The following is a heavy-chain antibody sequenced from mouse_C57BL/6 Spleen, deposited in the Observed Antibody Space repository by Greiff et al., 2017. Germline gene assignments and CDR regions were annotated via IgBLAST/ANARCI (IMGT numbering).Heavy chain of an antibody. CDR1: GFTFSDYG. CDR3: ANGYADYYAMDY. CDR2: ISSGSSTI. J-gene: IGHJ4*01. V-gene: IGHV5-17*01. Sequence: EVKLMESGGGLVKPGGSLKLSCAASGFTFSDYGMHWVRQAPEKGLEWVAYISSGSSTIYYADTVKGRFTISRDNAKNTLFLQMTSLRSEDTAMYYCANGYADYYAMDYWGQGTSVTVSS. D-gene: IGHD2-2*01.